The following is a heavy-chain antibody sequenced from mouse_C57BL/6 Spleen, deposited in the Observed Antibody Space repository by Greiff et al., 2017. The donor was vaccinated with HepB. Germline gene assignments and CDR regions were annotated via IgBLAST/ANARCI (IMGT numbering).Heavy chain of an antibody. CDR3: ARAGYGYAMDY. V-gene: IGHV5-16*01. J-gene: IGHJ4*01. Sequence: EVKLMDSEGGLVQPGSSMKLSCTASGFTFSDYYMAWVRQVPEKGLEWVANINYDGSSTYYLDSLKSRFIISRDNAKNILYLQMSSLKSEDTATYYCARAGYGYAMDYWGQGTSVTVSS. CDR1: GFTFSDYY. CDR2: INYDGSST. D-gene: IGHD3-1*01.